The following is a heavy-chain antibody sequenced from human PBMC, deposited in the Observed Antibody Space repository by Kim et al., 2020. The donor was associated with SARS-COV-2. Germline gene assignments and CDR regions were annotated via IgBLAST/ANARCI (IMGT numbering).Heavy chain of an antibody. V-gene: IGHV3-53*01. CDR3: ARTNSGSYRGGQYYFDY. J-gene: IGHJ4*02. D-gene: IGHD1-26*01. Sequence: DGRFTIARDNFKNTLYLQMNSLRAEDTAVYYCARTNSGSYRGGQYYFDYWGQGTLVTVSS.